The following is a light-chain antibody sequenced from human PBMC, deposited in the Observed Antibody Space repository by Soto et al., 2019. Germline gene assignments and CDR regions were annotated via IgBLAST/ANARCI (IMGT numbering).Light chain of an antibody. CDR2: KIS. J-gene: IGKJ1*01. V-gene: IGKV2-24*01. CDR1: QSLVAGDGNTY. CDR3: MQATHLPET. Sequence: DIVMTQTPLSSPVTLGQPASISCRSSQSLVAGDGNTYLHWLQQRPGQPPRLLIYKISNRIPGVPDRFSGSGAGTDFTLKISRVEAEDVGVYYCMQATHLPETFGQGTKVEIK.